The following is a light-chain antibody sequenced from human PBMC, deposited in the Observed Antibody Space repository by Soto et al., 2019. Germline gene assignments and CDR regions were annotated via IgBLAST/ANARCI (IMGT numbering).Light chain of an antibody. V-gene: IGLV1-51*01. J-gene: IGLJ2*01. Sequence: QSVLTQPPSVSAAPGQTVTISCSGSSSNIGNNYVSSYQQLPGTAPKLLIYDNNKRPSGIPDRFSGSKSGTSATLGITGLQTGDEADYYCGTWDSSLPVVFGGGTKVTVL. CDR3: GTWDSSLPVV. CDR2: DNN. CDR1: SSNIGNNY.